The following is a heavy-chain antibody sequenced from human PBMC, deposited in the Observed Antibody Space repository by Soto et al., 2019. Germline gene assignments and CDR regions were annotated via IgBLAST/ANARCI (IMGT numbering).Heavy chain of an antibody. CDR1: AGSISGYY. J-gene: IGHJ6*02. CDR3: ARDGYYGALGYYYYGMDV. CDR2: IYTSGST. V-gene: IGHV4-4*07. Sequence: PSETLSLTCTVSAGSISGYYWSWIRQPAGKGLEWIGRIYTSGSTNYNPSLKSRVTMSVDTSKNQFSLKLSSVTAADTAVYYCARDGYYGALGYYYYGMDVWGQGTTVTVS. D-gene: IGHD3-22*01.